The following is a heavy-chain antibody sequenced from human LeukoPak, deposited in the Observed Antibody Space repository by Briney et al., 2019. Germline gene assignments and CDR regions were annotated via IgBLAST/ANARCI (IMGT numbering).Heavy chain of an antibody. CDR2: IYTSGST. J-gene: IGHJ4*02. Sequence: SETLSLTCAVSGGSFSGYYWSWIRQPPGKGLEWIGYIYTSGSTNYNPSLKSRVTISVDTSKNQFSLKLSSVTAADTAVYYCARMPYDSSGSDYWGQGTLVTVSS. D-gene: IGHD3-22*01. V-gene: IGHV4-4*09. CDR1: GGSFSGYY. CDR3: ARMPYDSSGSDY.